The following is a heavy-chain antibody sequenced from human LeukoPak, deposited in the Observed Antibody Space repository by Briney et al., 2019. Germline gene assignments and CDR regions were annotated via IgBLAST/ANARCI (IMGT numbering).Heavy chain of an antibody. CDR2: IKKDGSEK. CDR3: ETSPIQLWAFDM. D-gene: IGHD5-18*01. V-gene: IGHV3-7*01. Sequence: GGSLRLSCATSGFNFHSHRMNWVRQAPGKGPEWVSSIKKDGSEKYYVDSVKGRFTISRDNAKNSLYLQMNSLRVEDTAIYYCETSPIQLWAFDMWGPGTMVTVSS. J-gene: IGHJ3*02. CDR1: GFNFHSHR.